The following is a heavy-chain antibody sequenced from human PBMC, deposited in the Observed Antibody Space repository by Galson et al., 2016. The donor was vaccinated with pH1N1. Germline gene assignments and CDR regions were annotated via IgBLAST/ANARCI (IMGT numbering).Heavy chain of an antibody. D-gene: IGHD3-22*01. Sequence: SVKVSCKASGGTFGSYGINWVRQAPGQGLEWMGGIIPIFKTKKYAQNFQGRVTITADESTTTAYMELSSLRSEDTAVYYCAREDYYDTDLSDWYFDLWGRGTLLTVSS. J-gene: IGHJ2*01. CDR3: AREDYYDTDLSDWYFDL. CDR2: IIPIFKTK. CDR1: GGTFGSYG. V-gene: IGHV1-69*13.